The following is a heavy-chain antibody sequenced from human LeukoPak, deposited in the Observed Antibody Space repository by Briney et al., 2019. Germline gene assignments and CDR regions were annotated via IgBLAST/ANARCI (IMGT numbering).Heavy chain of an antibody. V-gene: IGHV4-39*01. CDR3: ARQRPSPLWFGDLYYFDY. Sequence: PSETLSLTCTVSGGSISSSSYYWGWIRQPPGKGLEWIGSIYYSGSTYYNPSLKSRVTISVDTSKNQFSLKLSSVTAADTAVYYCARQRPSPLWFGDLYYFDYWGQGTLVTVSS. J-gene: IGHJ4*02. D-gene: IGHD3-10*01. CDR2: IYYSGST. CDR1: GGSISSSSYY.